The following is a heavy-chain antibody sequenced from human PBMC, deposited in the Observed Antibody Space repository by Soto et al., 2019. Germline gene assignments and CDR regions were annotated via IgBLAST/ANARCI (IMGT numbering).Heavy chain of an antibody. V-gene: IGHV4-59*08. D-gene: IGHD2-2*01. Sequence: SQTLSLTCTVSGGSISSYYWSWIRQPPGKGLEWIGYIYYSGSNNYNPSLKSRVTISVDTSKNQFSLKLSSVTAADTAVYYCARHGFDVVVNNYEVNYYYYTDVWGKGIAVTGSS. CDR1: GGSISSYY. CDR2: IYYSGSN. CDR3: ARHGFDVVVNNYEVNYYYYTDV. J-gene: IGHJ6*03.